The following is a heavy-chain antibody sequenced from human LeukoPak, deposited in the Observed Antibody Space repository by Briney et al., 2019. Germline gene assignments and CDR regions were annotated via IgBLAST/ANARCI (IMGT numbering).Heavy chain of an antibody. CDR2: INHSGST. D-gene: IGHD6-13*01. V-gene: IGHV4-34*01. CDR3: ARGPHIAAAGTGRFWNY. CDR1: GGSFSGYY. Sequence: PSETLSLTCAVYGGSFSGYYWSWIRQPPGKGLEWIGEINHSGSTNYNPSLKSRVSISVDTSKNQFSLKLSSVTAADTAVYYRARGPHIAAAGTGRFWNYWGQGTLVTVSS. J-gene: IGHJ4*02.